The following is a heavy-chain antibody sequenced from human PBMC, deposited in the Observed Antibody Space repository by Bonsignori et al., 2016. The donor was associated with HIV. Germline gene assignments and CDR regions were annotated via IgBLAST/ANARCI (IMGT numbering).Heavy chain of an antibody. CDR3: ARDQMYYDFWSGYYTYYYMDV. CDR2: IYYSGST. Sequence: WIRQPPGKGLEWIGYIYYSGSTYYNPSLKSRVTISVDTSKNQFSLKLSSVTAADTAVYYCARDQMYYDFWSGYYTYYYMDVWGKGTTVTVSS. V-gene: IGHV4-30-4*01. J-gene: IGHJ6*03. D-gene: IGHD3-3*01.